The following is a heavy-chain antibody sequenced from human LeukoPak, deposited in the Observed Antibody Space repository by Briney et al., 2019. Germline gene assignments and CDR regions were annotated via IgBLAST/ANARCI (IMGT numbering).Heavy chain of an antibody. Sequence: GGSLRLSCAASGFTFSSYAMHWVRQAPGKGLEWVSVIYSGGSTYYADSVKGRFTISRDNSKNTLYLQMNSLRAEDTAVYYCARVAYGVVVVPAAYYYYYYYMDVWGKGTTVTISS. V-gene: IGHV3-53*01. CDR1: GFTFSSYA. D-gene: IGHD2-2*01. CDR2: IYSGGST. J-gene: IGHJ6*03. CDR3: ARVAYGVVVVPAAYYYYYYYMDV.